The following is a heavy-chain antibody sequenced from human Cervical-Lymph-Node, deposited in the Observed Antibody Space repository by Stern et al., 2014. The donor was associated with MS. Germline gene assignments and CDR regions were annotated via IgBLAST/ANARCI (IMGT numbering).Heavy chain of an antibody. CDR3: VSGWYPNPYWYFDL. CDR1: GFTFDDYA. J-gene: IGHJ2*01. V-gene: IGHV3-9*01. D-gene: IGHD6-19*01. CDR2: ISWNSGSI. Sequence: EVQLLESGGGLVQPGRSLRLSCAASGFTFDDYAMHWVRQAPGKGLEWVSGISWNSGSIGYADSVKGRFTISRDNAKNSLYLQMNSLRAEDTALYYCVSGWYPNPYWYFDLWGRGTLVTVSS.